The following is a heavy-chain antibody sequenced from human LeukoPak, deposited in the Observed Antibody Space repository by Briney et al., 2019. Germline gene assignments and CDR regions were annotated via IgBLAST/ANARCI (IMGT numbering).Heavy chain of an antibody. Sequence: SETLSLTCAVYGGSFSGYYWSWIRQPPGKGLEWIGEINHSGSTNYNPSLKSRVTISVDTSKNQFSPKLSSVTAADTAVYYCARGPTVVVPAAGGWFDPWGQGTLVTVSS. V-gene: IGHV4-34*01. J-gene: IGHJ5*02. CDR3: ARGPTVVVPAAGGWFDP. CDR1: GGSFSGYY. CDR2: INHSGST. D-gene: IGHD2-2*01.